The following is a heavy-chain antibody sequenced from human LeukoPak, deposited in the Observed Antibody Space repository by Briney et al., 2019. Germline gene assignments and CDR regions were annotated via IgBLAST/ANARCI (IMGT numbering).Heavy chain of an antibody. V-gene: IGHV1-69*01. J-gene: IGHJ6*03. Sequence: ASVKVSCKASGGTFSSYAISWVRQAPEQGLEWMGGIIPIFGTANYAQKFQGRVTITADESTSTAYMELSSLRSEDTAVYYCARDSSNYEYYYYYMDVWGKGTTVTVSS. CDR3: ARDSSNYEYYYYYMDV. D-gene: IGHD4-11*01. CDR1: GGTFSSYA. CDR2: IIPIFGTA.